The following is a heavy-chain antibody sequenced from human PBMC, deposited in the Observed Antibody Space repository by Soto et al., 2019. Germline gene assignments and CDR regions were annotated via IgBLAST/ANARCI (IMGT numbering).Heavy chain of an antibody. Sequence: PGGSLRLSCAASGFTFNNYGMHWVRQAPGKGLEWVVVISFDGRNSYYLDSVKGRFTISRDNSKNTLYLDMTSLRPEDTAIYYCVKQTGSGSYYNAGSGGHFDSWGQGILVT. CDR2: ISFDGRNS. CDR3: VKQTGSGSYYNAGSGGHFDS. CDR1: GFTFNNYG. V-gene: IGHV3-30*18. D-gene: IGHD3-10*01. J-gene: IGHJ4*02.